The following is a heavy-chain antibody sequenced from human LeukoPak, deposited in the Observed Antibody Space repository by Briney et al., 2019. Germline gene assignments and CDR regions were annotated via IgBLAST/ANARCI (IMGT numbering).Heavy chain of an antibody. J-gene: IGHJ4*02. CDR1: GGSISSSSYY. D-gene: IGHD5-18*01. Sequence: ASETLSLTCTVSGGSISSSSYYWGWIRQPPGKGLEWIGSIYCSGSTYYNPSLKSRVTISVDTSKNQFSLKLSSVTAADTAVYYCARQPAMAPFDYWGQGTLVTVSS. V-gene: IGHV4-39*01. CDR2: IYCSGST. CDR3: ARQPAMAPFDY.